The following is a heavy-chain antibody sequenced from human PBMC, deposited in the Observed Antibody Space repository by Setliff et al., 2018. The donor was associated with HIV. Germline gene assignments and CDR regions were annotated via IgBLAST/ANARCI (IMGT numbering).Heavy chain of an antibody. D-gene: IGHD3-3*01. CDR3: ARDQGSYNFWSGLARGDNWFDP. V-gene: IGHV4-39*07. CDR1: GGSVNSSRYY. Sequence: SETLSLTCIVSGGSVNSSRYYWGWVRQPPGKGLEWIGSVYYSGTTYYNPSLKSRVTISADTSKTQFSLNLTSVTAADTAVYYCARDQGSYNFWSGLARGDNWFDPWGQGTLVTVSS. J-gene: IGHJ5*02. CDR2: VYYSGTT.